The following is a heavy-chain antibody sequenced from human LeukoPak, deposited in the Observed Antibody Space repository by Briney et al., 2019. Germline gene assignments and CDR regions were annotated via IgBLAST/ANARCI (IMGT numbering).Heavy chain of an antibody. J-gene: IGHJ4*02. CDR2: ISAYNGNT. CDR1: GYTFTSYG. Sequence: ASVKVSCKASGYTFTSYGISWVRQAPGQGLEWMGWISAYNGNTNYAQKLQGRVTMTTDTSTSTAYMELRSLRSDDTAVYYCAGIRHYYDSSGYYPSPYYFDYWGQGTLVTVSS. CDR3: AGIRHYYDSSGYYPSPYYFDY. D-gene: IGHD3-22*01. V-gene: IGHV1-18*01.